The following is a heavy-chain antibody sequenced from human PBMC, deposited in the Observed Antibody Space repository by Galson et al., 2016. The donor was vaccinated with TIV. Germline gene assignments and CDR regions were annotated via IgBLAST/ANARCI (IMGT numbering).Heavy chain of an antibody. CDR2: INGNSGDT. CDR3: TRGLVLLEWLFYGDL. J-gene: IGHJ5*02. CDR1: GYTFAAYY. Sequence: SVKVSCKASGYTFAAYYMHWVRQAPGQGLEWMGWINGNSGDTTYAQMFEDKVSMTTDRSLNTAYMELSSLRSDDTAVYYCTRGLVLLEWLFYGDLWGQGPLVTVTS. D-gene: IGHD3-3*01. V-gene: IGHV1-2*02.